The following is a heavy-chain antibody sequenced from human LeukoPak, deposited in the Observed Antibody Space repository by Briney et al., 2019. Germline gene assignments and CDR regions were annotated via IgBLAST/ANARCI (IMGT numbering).Heavy chain of an antibody. Sequence: AGSLRLSCAASGFTFSSYAMNWVRQAPGKGLEWVSSISGGSNNINYAGSVKGRFTTSRDNSQNTLYLQMNSLRADDTAVYYCAKDQGTAIFGMIIPDWYFDLWGRGTLVTASS. CDR3: AKDQGTAIFGMIIPDWYFDL. D-gene: IGHD3-3*01. CDR2: ISGGSNNI. J-gene: IGHJ2*01. CDR1: GFTFSSYA. V-gene: IGHV3-23*01.